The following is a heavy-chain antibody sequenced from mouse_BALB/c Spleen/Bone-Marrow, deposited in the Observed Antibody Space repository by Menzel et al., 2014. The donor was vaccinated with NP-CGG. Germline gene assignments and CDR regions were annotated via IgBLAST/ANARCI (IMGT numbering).Heavy chain of an antibody. J-gene: IGHJ1*01. Sequence: EVNLVESGPGLVKPSQSLSLTCTVTGYSITSDYAWNWIRQFPGNKLEWMGYISYSGSTSYNPSHKSRISITRDTSKNQFFLQLNSVTTEDTATYYCARRYDGYYGYFDVWGAGTTVTVSS. CDR1: GYSITSDYA. V-gene: IGHV3-2*02. CDR2: ISYSGST. CDR3: ARRYDGYYGYFDV. D-gene: IGHD2-3*01.